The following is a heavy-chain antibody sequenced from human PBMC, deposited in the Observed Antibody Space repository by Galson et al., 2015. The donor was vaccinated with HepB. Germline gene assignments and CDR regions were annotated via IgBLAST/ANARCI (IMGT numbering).Heavy chain of an antibody. D-gene: IGHD1-26*01. Sequence: LRLSCAASGFTFSSYGMHWVRQAPGKGLEWVAVIWYDGSNKYYADSVKGRFTISRDNSKNTLYLQMNSLRAEDTAVYYCARAFFDGGSYYPDYWGQGTLVTVSS. V-gene: IGHV3-33*01. CDR1: GFTFSSYG. J-gene: IGHJ4*02. CDR2: IWYDGSNK. CDR3: ARAFFDGGSYYPDY.